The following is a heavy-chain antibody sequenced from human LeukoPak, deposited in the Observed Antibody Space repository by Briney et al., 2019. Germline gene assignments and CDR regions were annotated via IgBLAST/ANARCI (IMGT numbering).Heavy chain of an antibody. Sequence: GGSLRLSCAASGFTFSSYGMHWVRQAPGKGLEWVAVISYDGSNKYYADSVKGRFTISRDNSKNTLYLQMNSLRAEDTAVYYCAKDVYGDYGGGFDYWAREPWSPSPQ. CDR2: ISYDGSNK. V-gene: IGHV3-30*18. D-gene: IGHD4-17*01. CDR3: AKDVYGDYGGGFDY. J-gene: IGHJ4*02. CDR1: GFTFSSYG.